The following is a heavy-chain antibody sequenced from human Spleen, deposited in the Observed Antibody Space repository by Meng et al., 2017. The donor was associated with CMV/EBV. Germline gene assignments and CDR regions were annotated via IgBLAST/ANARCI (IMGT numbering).Heavy chain of an antibody. J-gene: IGHJ5*02. D-gene: IGHD1-7*01. Sequence: TFTAFFIHWVRQAPGQGLECMGYINPYTGGTKFAQKFQGRVTITRDTSIDTAYMELSRLTSDDTAVYYCARGKAAYNWNFAARFDPWGQGTLVTVSS. CDR3: ARGKAAYNWNFAARFDP. V-gene: IGHV1-2*02. CDR1: TFTAFF. CDR2: INPYTGGT.